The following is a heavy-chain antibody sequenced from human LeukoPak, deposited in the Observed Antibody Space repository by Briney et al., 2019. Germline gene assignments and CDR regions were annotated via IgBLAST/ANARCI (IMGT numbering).Heavy chain of an antibody. CDR1: GFTFSSYS. CDR2: ISSSSSYI. J-gene: IGHJ4*02. CDR3: ARVGSDYYYGSGPAKY. V-gene: IGHV3-21*01. D-gene: IGHD3-10*01. Sequence: PGGSLRLSCAASGFTFSSYSMNWVRQAPGKGLEWVSSISSSSSYIYYADSVKGRFTISRDNAKNSLYLQMNSLRAEDTAVYYCARVGSDYYYGSGPAKYWGQGTLVTVSS.